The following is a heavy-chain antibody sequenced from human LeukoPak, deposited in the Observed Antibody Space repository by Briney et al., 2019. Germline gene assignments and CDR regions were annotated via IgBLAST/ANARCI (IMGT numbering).Heavy chain of an antibody. CDR3: AKIYDSSGYSFDY. CDR1: GFTFSSYW. CDR2: ISYDGSNK. V-gene: IGHV3-30*18. D-gene: IGHD3-22*01. J-gene: IGHJ4*02. Sequence: GGSLRLSCAASGFTFSSYWMSWVRQAPGKGLEWVAVISYDGSNKYYADSVKGRFTISRDNSKNTLYLQMNSLRAEDTAVYYCAKIYDSSGYSFDYWGQGTLVTVSS.